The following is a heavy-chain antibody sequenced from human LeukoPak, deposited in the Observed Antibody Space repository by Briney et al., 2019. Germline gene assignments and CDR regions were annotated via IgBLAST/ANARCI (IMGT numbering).Heavy chain of an antibody. CDR2: ISHDGSNE. J-gene: IGHJ3*01. D-gene: IGHD2-2*03. Sequence: TGGSLRLSCAASGFTISTYGMHWVRQAPGKGLEWVAVISHDGSNEFHADSVKVRLTISRDNSKNTLYLQMNSLRAEDTAVYYCATEMDSDAFDLWGRGTMVTVSS. CDR1: GFTISTYG. CDR3: ATEMDSDAFDL. V-gene: IGHV3-30*03.